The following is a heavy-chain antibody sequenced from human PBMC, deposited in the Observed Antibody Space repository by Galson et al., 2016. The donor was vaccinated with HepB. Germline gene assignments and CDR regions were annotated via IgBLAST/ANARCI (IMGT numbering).Heavy chain of an antibody. J-gene: IGHJ4*02. CDR3: ARLNAGAVGY. CDR1: GVSFSDYY. Sequence: ETLSLTCAVYGVSFSDYYWSWVRQPPGKGLEWIGEINHSGSTNYNPSLKSRFTISVDTSKNQFSLNLSSVTAADTAVYYCARLNAGAVGYWGQGTLVTVSS. V-gene: IGHV4-34*01. CDR2: INHSGST. D-gene: IGHD2-2*01.